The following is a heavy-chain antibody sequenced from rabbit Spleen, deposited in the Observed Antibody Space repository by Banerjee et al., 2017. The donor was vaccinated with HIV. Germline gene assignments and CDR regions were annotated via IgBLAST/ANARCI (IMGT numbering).Heavy chain of an antibody. V-gene: IGHV1S40*01. D-gene: IGHD1-1*01. Sequence: QSLEESGGDLVKPGASLTLTCTASGFSFSSGYWIYWVRQAPGKGLEWIGCIYAGSSGSTSYASWAKGRFTISKTSSTTVTLQMTSLTAADTATYFCARSNSGNDENFWGPGTLVTVS. CDR3: ARSNSGNDENF. J-gene: IGHJ4*01. CDR1: GFSFSSGYW. CDR2: IYAGSSGST.